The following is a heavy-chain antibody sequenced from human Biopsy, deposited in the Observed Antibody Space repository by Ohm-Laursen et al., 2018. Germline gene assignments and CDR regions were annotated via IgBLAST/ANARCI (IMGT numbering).Heavy chain of an antibody. J-gene: IGHJ6*02. V-gene: IGHV4-34*01. Sequence: SDTLSLTCDVNGESSSGYFWNWIRQPPGKGLEWIGEINQSGSTKYNPSLKRRATLSADSSNSQFSLRLTSVTAADTAIYYCARGSGYFKLDVWGQGTTVTVSS. CDR3: ARGSGYFKLDV. CDR2: INQSGST. CDR1: GESSSGYF. D-gene: IGHD5-12*01.